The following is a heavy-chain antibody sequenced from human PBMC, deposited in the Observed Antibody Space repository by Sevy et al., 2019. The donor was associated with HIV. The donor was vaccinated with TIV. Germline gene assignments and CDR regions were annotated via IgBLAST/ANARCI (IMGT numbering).Heavy chain of an antibody. CDR3: AKHIAYCGGDCYPPLYYFDY. CDR1: GFTFSNYA. D-gene: IGHD2-21*02. J-gene: IGHJ4*02. CDR2: ISGSGYST. Sequence: GGSLRLSCAASGFTFSNYAMSWVRQAPGKGLEWVSAISGSGYSTYYADSVKGRFTISRDKSKNTLYLQINSLRAGDTAVYYFAKHIAYCGGDCYPPLYYFDYWGQGTLVTVSS. V-gene: IGHV3-23*01.